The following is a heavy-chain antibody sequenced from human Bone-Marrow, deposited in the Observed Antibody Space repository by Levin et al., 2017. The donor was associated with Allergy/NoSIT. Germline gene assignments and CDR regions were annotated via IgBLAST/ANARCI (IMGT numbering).Heavy chain of an antibody. D-gene: IGHD1-26*01. Sequence: GGSLRLSCDVSGFTLSSHAMSWVRQAPGKGLEWVSTTIGNGEKTFYADSVKGGFTTSRDNLKNTVFLEINSLTADDTAVYDCAKDSGNYFGWLGAWGQGTVVTVAS. CDR1: GFTLSSHA. CDR2: TIGNGEKT. J-gene: IGHJ1*01. CDR3: AKDSGNYFGWLGA. V-gene: IGHV3-23*01.